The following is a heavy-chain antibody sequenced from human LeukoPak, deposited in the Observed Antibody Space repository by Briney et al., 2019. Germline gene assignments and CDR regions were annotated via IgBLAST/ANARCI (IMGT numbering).Heavy chain of an antibody. V-gene: IGHV3-11*01. D-gene: IGHD6-6*01. CDR2: ISSSGSTI. CDR1: GFTFSDYY. J-gene: IGHJ6*02. CDR3: ARTPYSSSQRIYYGMDV. Sequence: PGGSLRLSCAASGFTFSDYYMSWIRQAPGKGLEWVSYISSSGSTIYYADSVKGRFTISRDNAKNSLYLQMNSLRAEDTAVYYCARTPYSSSQRIYYGMDVWGQGTTVTVSS.